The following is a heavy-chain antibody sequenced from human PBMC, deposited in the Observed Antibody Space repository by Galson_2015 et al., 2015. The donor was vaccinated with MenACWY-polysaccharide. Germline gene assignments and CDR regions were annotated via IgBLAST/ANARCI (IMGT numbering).Heavy chain of an antibody. CDR3: ARDQRGIQLWSRSYWYFDL. CDR1: GFTFSSYW. CDR2: IKQDGSEK. Sequence: SLRLSCAASGFTFSSYWMSWVRLAPGKGLEWVANIKQDGSEKYYVDSVKGRFTISRDNAKNSLYLQMNSLRAEDTAVYYRARDQRGIQLWSRSYWYFDLWGRGTLVTVSS. V-gene: IGHV3-7*01. D-gene: IGHD5-18*01. J-gene: IGHJ2*01.